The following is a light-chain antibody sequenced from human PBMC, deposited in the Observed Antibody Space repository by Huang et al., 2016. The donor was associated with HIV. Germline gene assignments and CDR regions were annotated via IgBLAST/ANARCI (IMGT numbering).Light chain of an antibody. Sequence: DIVMTQSPLSLPVTPGEPASISCRSSQSLLHSNGYNYLDWYLQKPGQSPQFLIYLGSNRTSGVPDRFSGSGSGTHVTLKISRVEAEDVGIYYCMQALQTPYTFGQGTKLEIK. J-gene: IGKJ2*01. V-gene: IGKV2-28*01. CDR2: LGS. CDR1: QSLLHSNGYNY. CDR3: MQALQTPYT.